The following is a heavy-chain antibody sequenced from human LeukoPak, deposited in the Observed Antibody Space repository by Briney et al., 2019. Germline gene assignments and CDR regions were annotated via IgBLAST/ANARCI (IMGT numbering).Heavy chain of an antibody. CDR1: EFTFSSYG. J-gene: IGHJ3*02. Sequence: AGGSLRLSCAASEFTFSSYGMHWVRQAPGKGLEWVAVISYDGSNKYYADSVKGRFTISRDNSKNTLYLQMNSLRAEDTAVYYCAKGYGLGGYNPDAFDIWGQGTMVTVSS. CDR3: AKGYGLGGYNPDAFDI. V-gene: IGHV3-30*18. CDR2: ISYDGSNK. D-gene: IGHD5-24*01.